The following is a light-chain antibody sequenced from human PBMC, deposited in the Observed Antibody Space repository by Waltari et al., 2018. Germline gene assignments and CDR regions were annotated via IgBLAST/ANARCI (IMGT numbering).Light chain of an antibody. V-gene: IGLV3-21*04. CDR3: HVWHPDVDPGV. CDR2: YDS. J-gene: IGLJ1*01. Sequence: SYVVPHPPPASVAPGGTATIPTWGDNTGTHRVHWYKQKAGQAPVLVIFYDSDRPSGIPERFSGSNSGNTATLTISRVEAGDEASYYCHVWHPDVDPGVFGTGTEVTVL. CDR1: NTGTHR.